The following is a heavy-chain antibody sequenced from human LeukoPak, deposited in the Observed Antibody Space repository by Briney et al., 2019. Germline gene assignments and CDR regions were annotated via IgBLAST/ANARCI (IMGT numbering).Heavy chain of an antibody. Sequence: SETLSLTCTVSGGSISSGSYYWSWIRQPAGKGLEWIGRIYTSGSTTYNPSLKSRVTISVDTSKNQFSLKLSSVTAADTAVYYCARDLYSNYFDYWGQGTLVTVSS. V-gene: IGHV4-61*02. D-gene: IGHD4-11*01. CDR1: GGSISSGSYY. J-gene: IGHJ4*02. CDR3: ARDLYSNYFDY. CDR2: IYTSGST.